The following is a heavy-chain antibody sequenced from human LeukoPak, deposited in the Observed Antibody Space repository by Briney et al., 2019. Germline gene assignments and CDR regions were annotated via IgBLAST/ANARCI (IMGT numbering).Heavy chain of an antibody. D-gene: IGHD6-13*01. V-gene: IGHV4-39*07. CDR1: GGSISSSSYY. CDR2: IYYSGST. J-gene: IGHJ4*02. Sequence: SETLSLTCTVSGGSISSSSYYWGWIRQPPGKGLEWIGSIYYSGSTYYNPSLKSRVTISVDTSKNQFSLKLSSVTAADTAVYYCAPGIAAAGYFDYWGQGTLVTVSS. CDR3: APGIAAAGYFDY.